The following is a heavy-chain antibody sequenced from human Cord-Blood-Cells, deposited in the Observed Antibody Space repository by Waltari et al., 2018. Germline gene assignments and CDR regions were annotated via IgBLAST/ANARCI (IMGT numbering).Heavy chain of an antibody. D-gene: IGHD3-3*01. Sequence: QVQLQQWGAGLLKPSETLSLTCAVYGGSFSGYYWSWIRQPPGKGLEWIGEINHKGSTNDNPSLKSRVTISVDTSKNQFSLKLSSVTAADTAVYYCARGTGVDFWSGYYAFDIWGQGTMVTVSS. CDR2: INHKGST. CDR1: GGSFSGYY. V-gene: IGHV4-34*01. CDR3: ARGTGVDFWSGYYAFDI. J-gene: IGHJ3*02.